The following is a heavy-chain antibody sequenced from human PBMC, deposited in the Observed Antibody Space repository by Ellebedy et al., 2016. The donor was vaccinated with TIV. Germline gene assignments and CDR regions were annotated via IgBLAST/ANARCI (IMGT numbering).Heavy chain of an antibody. J-gene: IGHJ4*02. CDR3: AKRTTIASTGTPNFDY. Sequence: GESLKISXAASGFTFSSYSMNWVRQAPGKGLEWVSYISSSSSTIYYADSVKGRFTISRDNARNSLYLQMSSLGAQDTAVYYCAKRTTIASTGTPNFDYWGQGTLVTVSS. CDR1: GFTFSSYS. D-gene: IGHD6-13*01. CDR2: ISSSSSTI. V-gene: IGHV3-48*01.